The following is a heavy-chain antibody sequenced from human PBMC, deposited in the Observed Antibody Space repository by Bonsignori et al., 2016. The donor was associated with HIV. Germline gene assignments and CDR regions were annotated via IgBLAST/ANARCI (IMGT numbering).Heavy chain of an antibody. CDR3: ARRNSTSWIPGGDYFDY. J-gene: IGHJ4*02. CDR2: IIPLLGTT. D-gene: IGHD2-2*01. Sequence: QVQLVQSGAEVRKPGSSVKVACKVSGGTFRYHSISWVRQAPGQGLEWMGGIIPLLGTTNYAQKFQGSITITTDDTTSTAYVELSNLKSEDTAVYFCARRNSTSWIPGGDYFDYWGQGSVVIVSS. CDR1: GGTFRYHS. V-gene: IGHV1-69*05.